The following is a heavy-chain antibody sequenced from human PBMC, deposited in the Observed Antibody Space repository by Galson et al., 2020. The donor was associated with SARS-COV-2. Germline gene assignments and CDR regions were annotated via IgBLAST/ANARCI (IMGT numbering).Heavy chain of an antibody. Sequence: KIGESLKISCKGSGYSFTSYWIGWVRQMPGKGLEWMGIIYPGDSDTRYSPSFQGQVTISADKSISTAYLQWSSLKASDTAMYYCARRGGLSTVVTPPAFDIWGQGTMVTVSS. CDR2: IYPGDSDT. V-gene: IGHV5-51*01. J-gene: IGHJ3*02. D-gene: IGHD2-21*02. CDR1: GYSFTSYW. CDR3: ARRGGLSTVVTPPAFDI.